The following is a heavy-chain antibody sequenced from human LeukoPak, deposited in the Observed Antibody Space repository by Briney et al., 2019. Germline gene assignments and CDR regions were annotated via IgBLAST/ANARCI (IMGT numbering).Heavy chain of an antibody. CDR3: ARVITIFGVAQRDWFDP. Sequence: ASVKVSCKASGDTLSSYAISWVRQAPGQGLEWMGGIIPIFGTTNYAQKFQGRVTITTDESTSTAYMELSSLRSEDTAVYYCARVITIFGVAQRDWFDPWGQGTLVTVSS. CDR2: IIPIFGTT. CDR1: GDTLSSYA. D-gene: IGHD3-3*01. V-gene: IGHV1-69*05. J-gene: IGHJ5*02.